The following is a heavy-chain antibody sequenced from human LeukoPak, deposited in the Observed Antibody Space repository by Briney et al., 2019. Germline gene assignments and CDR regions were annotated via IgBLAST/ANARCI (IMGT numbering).Heavy chain of an antibody. V-gene: IGHV3-48*03. D-gene: IGHD3-10*01. CDR3: ARDPLVRGNDAFDI. CDR2: ISSSGSPI. J-gene: IGHJ3*02. CDR1: GFTFSSYA. Sequence: GGSLRLSCAASGFTFSSYAMSWVRQAPGKGLEWVSYISSSGSPIYYADSVKGRFTISRDNAKNSLYLQMNSLRAEDTAVYYCARDPLVRGNDAFDIWGQGTMVTVSS.